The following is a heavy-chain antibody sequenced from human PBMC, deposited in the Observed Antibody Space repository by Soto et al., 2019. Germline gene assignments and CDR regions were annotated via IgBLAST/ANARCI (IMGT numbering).Heavy chain of an antibody. J-gene: IGHJ5*02. D-gene: IGHD6-6*01. V-gene: IGHV2-5*02. Sequence: SGPTLVNPTQTLTLTCTFSGFSLSTSGVGVGLILQPPGKALEWLALIYCDDDKLYSPSLKSRLTITKDTSKNQVALTMTHMDPVDTATYYCAHSIAARAADWFDPWGQGTLVTVSS. CDR2: IYCDDDK. CDR3: AHSIAARAADWFDP. CDR1: GFSLSTSGVG.